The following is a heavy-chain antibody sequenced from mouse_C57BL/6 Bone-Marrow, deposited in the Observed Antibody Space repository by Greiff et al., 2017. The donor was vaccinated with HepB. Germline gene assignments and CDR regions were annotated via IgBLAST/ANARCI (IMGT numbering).Heavy chain of an antibody. J-gene: IGHJ4*01. CDR3: ERVDSSGYDYAMDY. CDR2: ISSGGSYT. D-gene: IGHD3-2*02. CDR1: GFTFSSYG. V-gene: IGHV5-6*02. Sequence: DVKLVESGGDLVKPGGSLKLSCAASGFTFSSYGMSWVRQTPDKRLEWVATISSGGSYTYYPDSVKGRFTISRDNAKNTLDLQMSSLKSEDTAMYYCERVDSSGYDYAMDYGGQGTSVTVSS.